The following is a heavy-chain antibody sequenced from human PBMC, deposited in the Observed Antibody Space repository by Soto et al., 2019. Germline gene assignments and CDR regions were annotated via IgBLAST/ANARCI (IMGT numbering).Heavy chain of an antibody. CDR1: GGSISSGGYS. J-gene: IGHJ4*02. Sequence: SETLSLTCAVXGGSISSGGYSWSWIRQPPGKGLEWIGYIYYSGSTNYNPSLKSRVTISVDTSKNQFSLKLSSVTAADTAVYYCARPSGSYLYYFDYWGQGTLVTVSS. V-gene: IGHV4-61*08. D-gene: IGHD1-26*01. CDR2: IYYSGST. CDR3: ARPSGSYLYYFDY.